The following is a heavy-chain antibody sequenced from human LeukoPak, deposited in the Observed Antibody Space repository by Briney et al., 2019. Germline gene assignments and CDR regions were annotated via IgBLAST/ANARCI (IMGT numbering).Heavy chain of an antibody. V-gene: IGHV4-39*01. CDR1: GGSISSSSYY. CDR3: ARSLRGSYYGDAFDI. Sequence: NPSETLSLTCTVSGGSISSSSYYWGWIRQPPGKGLEWIGRLYYSGSTYYNPSLKSRVTISVDTPNNQFSLKLTSVTAADTAVYYCARSLRGSYYGDAFDIWGQGTMVIVSS. D-gene: IGHD1-26*01. CDR2: LYYSGST. J-gene: IGHJ3*02.